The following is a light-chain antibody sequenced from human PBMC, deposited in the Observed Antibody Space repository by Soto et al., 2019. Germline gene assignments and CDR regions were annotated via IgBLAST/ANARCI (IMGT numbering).Light chain of an antibody. CDR1: QSISSG. CDR3: QQYNSFP. Sequence: DIQMTQSPSTLSASVGDRVTITCRASQSISSGLAWYQQKPRKAPKLLIYDASSLESGVPSRFSGSGSGTEFTLTISSLEPDDFATYCCQQYNSFPFGQGTKVEIK. CDR2: DAS. V-gene: IGKV1-5*01. J-gene: IGKJ1*01.